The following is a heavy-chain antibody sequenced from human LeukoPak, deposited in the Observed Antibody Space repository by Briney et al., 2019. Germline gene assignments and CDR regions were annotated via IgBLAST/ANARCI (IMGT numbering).Heavy chain of an antibody. CDR1: GGSLSGYY. D-gene: IGHD3-22*01. Sequence: SETLSLTCAVYGGSLSGYYWSWIRQPPGKGLEWIGEINHSGSTNYNPSLKSRVTISVDTSKNQFSLKLSSVTAADTAVYYCARVDKDYYDSSGYYLNSGYFDYWGQGTLVTVSS. J-gene: IGHJ4*02. CDR2: INHSGST. CDR3: ARVDKDYYDSSGYYLNSGYFDY. V-gene: IGHV4-34*01.